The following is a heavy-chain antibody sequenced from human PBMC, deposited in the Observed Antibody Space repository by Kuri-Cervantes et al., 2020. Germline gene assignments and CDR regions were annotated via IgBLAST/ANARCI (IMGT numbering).Heavy chain of an antibody. D-gene: IGHD4-11*01. J-gene: IGHJ6*03. CDR3: ATAVFTGYYYMDV. CDR2: ISAYNGNT. CDR1: GYTFTSYG. V-gene: IGHV1-18*01. Sequence: SVKVSCKASGYTFTSYGISWVRQAPGQGLEWMGWISAYNGNTNYAQKLQGRVTMTTDTSTSTAYMELRSLRSDDTAVYYCATAVFTGYYYMDVWGKGTTVTVSS.